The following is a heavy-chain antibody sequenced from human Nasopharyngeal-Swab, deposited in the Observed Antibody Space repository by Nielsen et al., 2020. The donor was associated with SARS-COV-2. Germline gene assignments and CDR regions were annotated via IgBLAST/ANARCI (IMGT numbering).Heavy chain of an antibody. D-gene: IGHD3-9*01. J-gene: IGHJ4*02. CDR2: IRNKAYGGTT. V-gene: IGHV3-49*04. CDR1: GFTGFTFGDYV. Sequence: GESLKISCTASGFTGFTFGDYVINWVRQAPGKGLEWVGFIRNKAYGGTTEYAASVKGRFTFSRDDSNNIAYLQMNSLKTEDTAVYYCTTGGIFRSFDYFGNRYFDHWGQGTLVTVSS. CDR3: TTGGIFRSFDYFGNRYFDH.